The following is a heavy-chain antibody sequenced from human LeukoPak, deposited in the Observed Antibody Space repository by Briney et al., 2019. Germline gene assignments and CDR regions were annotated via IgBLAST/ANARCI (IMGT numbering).Heavy chain of an antibody. CDR1: GYTFSSYA. Sequence: ASVKVSCKASGYTFSSYAITWVRQAPGQGLQWMGWISAYNGNAKSAQNVQGRVTMTTDTSTSTAYLDLRSLTSDDTAVYYCARDRGSDLFDYWGQGTLVTVSS. CDR2: ISAYNGNA. D-gene: IGHD3-16*01. CDR3: ARDRGSDLFDY. V-gene: IGHV1-18*01. J-gene: IGHJ4*02.